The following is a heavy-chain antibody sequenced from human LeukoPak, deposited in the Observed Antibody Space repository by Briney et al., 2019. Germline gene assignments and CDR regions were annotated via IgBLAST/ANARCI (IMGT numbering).Heavy chain of an antibody. J-gene: IGHJ6*03. CDR3: ARDNSIRQWMANYYYYYYMDV. D-gene: IGHD6-19*01. Sequence: GGSLRLSCAASGFTFSSYGMSWVRQAPGKGLEWVANIKQDVSEKYYVDSVKGRFTISRDNAKNSLYLQMNSLRAEDTAVYYCARDNSIRQWMANYYYYYYMDVWGKGTTVPVSS. CDR2: IKQDVSEK. CDR1: GFTFSSYG. V-gene: IGHV3-7*01.